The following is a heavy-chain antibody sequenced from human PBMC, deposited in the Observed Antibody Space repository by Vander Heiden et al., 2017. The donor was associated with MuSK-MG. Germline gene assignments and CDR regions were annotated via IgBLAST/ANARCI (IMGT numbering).Heavy chain of an antibody. CDR3: AAEWLCNSEAAFDI. J-gene: IGHJ3*02. V-gene: IGHV4-38-2*01. Sequence: QVQLQESGPGLVKPSETLSLTCAVSGYSISSGYYWGWIRQPPGKGLEWIGSIYHSGSTYYNPALKSRVTISVDTSKNQFSLKLRSVTAADTAVYYFAAEWLCNSEAAFDIWGQGTMVTVSS. CDR2: IYHSGST. CDR1: GYSISSGYY. D-gene: IGHD3-3*01.